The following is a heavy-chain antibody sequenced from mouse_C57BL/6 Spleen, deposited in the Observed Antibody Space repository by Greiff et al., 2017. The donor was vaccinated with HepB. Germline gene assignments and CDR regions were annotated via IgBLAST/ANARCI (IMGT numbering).Heavy chain of an antibody. CDR2: IYPGDGDT. CDR3: ARGLYYYGSRDY. CDR1: GYAFSSSW. D-gene: IGHD1-1*01. J-gene: IGHJ2*01. V-gene: IGHV1-82*01. Sequence: VQLQQSGPELVKPGASVKISCKASGYAFSSSWMNWVKQRPGKGLEWIGRIYPGDGDTNYNGKFKGKATLTVDKSSSTAYMQLSSLTSEDSAVYFCARGLYYYGSRDYWGQGTTLTVSS.